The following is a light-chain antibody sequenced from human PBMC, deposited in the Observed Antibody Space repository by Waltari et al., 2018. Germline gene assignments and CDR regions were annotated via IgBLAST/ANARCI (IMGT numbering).Light chain of an antibody. Sequence: QMTQSPSNLYASVGDTVTITCRASQTITRWLAWYQQKPGKAPNLLIDKASILQAGVPSRFSGSGSGTEFTLTINNVQPDDSATFYCQQYNTFSPTFGQGTKVEIK. CDR2: KAS. J-gene: IGKJ1*01. CDR3: QQYNTFSPT. V-gene: IGKV1-5*03. CDR1: QTITRW.